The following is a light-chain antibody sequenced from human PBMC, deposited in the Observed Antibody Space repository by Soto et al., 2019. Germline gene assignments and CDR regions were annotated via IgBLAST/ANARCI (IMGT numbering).Light chain of an antibody. CDR1: QSVSGY. J-gene: IGKJ4*01. Sequence: EIVLTQSPGTLSLSVGERATLACRASQSVSGYLAWYQQTPGQAPRLLIYDASNRATGIPDRFSGSGSGTDFTLTITRLEPDDFPVYYCQQYGSSPLTFGGGTTVYIK. CDR3: QQYGSSPLT. CDR2: DAS. V-gene: IGKV3-20*01.